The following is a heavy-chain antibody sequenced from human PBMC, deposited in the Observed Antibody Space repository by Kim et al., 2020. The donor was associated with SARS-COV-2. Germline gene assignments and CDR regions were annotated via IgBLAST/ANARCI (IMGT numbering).Heavy chain of an antibody. CDR3: AKDPFTVTTGNY. CDR1: GFTFSSYG. D-gene: IGHD4-17*01. J-gene: IGHJ4*02. V-gene: IGHV3-30*18. Sequence: GGSLRLSCAASGFTFSSYGMHWVRQAPGKGLEWVAVISYDGSNKYYADSVKGRFTISRDNSKNTLYLQMNSLRAEDTAVYYCAKDPFTVTTGNYWGQGT. CDR2: ISYDGSNK.